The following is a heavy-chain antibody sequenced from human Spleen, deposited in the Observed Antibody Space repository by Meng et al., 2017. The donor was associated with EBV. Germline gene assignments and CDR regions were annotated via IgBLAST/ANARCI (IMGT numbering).Heavy chain of an antibody. CDR3: VRGGYYSPCDY. V-gene: IGHV4-34*01. D-gene: IGHD2/OR15-2a*01. Sequence: QVPVQNLVAALLKPSETLSLTCAVHGASIGGDYWSWIRQPPGKGLEWLGEINHSGKANYNPSLKSRVTISVDTSNNQLSLKLSSLTAADTAVYYCVRGGYYSPCDYWGQGTLVTVSS. J-gene: IGHJ4*02. CDR1: GASIGGDY. CDR2: INHSGKA.